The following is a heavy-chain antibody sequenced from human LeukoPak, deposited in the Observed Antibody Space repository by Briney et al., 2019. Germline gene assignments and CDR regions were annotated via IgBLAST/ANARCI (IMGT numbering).Heavy chain of an antibody. D-gene: IGHD3-3*01. J-gene: IGHJ6*02. Sequence: GASVKVSCKASGYTFTSYAMHWVRQAPGQRLEWMGWINAGNGNTKYSQKFQGRVTITRDTSASTAYMELSSLRSEDTAVYYCARNLRLNYDFWSGYYMFYYYYGMDVWGQGTTVTVSS. CDR2: INAGNGNT. V-gene: IGHV1-3*01. CDR1: GYTFTSYA. CDR3: ARNLRLNYDFWSGYYMFYYYYGMDV.